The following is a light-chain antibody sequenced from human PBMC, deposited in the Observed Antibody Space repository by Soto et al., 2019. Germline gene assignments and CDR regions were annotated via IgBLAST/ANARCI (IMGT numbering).Light chain of an antibody. J-gene: IGLJ1*01. Sequence: QSVLTQPASLSGSPGQSITISCTGTSSDVGGYNYVSWFQQHPGKAPKLMIYEVSNRPSGVSNRFSGSKSGNTASLTISGLQDEDEADYYCSSYTSSSTPYVLGTGNKVTVL. CDR1: SSDVGGYNY. V-gene: IGLV2-14*01. CDR2: EVS. CDR3: SSYTSSSTPYV.